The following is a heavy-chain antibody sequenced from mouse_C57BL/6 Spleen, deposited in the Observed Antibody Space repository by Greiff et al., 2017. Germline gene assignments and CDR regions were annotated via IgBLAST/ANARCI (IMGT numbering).Heavy chain of an antibody. J-gene: IGHJ1*03. D-gene: IGHD2-5*01. CDR1: GYAFRSSW. Sequence: VQLVESGPELVKPGASVKISCKASGYAFRSSWMNWVKQRPGKGLEWIGRIYPGDGDTNYNGKFKGKATLTADKSSSTAYMQLSSLTSEDSAVYFCARSFYSKRGYYFDVWGTGTTVTVSS. V-gene: IGHV1-82*01. CDR2: IYPGDGDT. CDR3: ARSFYSKRGYYFDV.